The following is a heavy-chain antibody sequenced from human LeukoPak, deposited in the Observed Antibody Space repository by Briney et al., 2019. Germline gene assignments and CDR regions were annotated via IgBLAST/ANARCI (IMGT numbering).Heavy chain of an antibody. J-gene: IGHJ4*02. Sequence: PWGTRSLTCTVFGGAFSSYDWTWIRKPPGKALEGMGYIYYSGSTNYKPSLKSRVTISVDTSKNQFPLKLSSVTAADTAVYYCARHAEVWVATTRGHFDYWGQGTLVTVSS. D-gene: IGHD5-12*01. V-gene: IGHV4-59*08. CDR2: IYYSGST. CDR1: GGAFSSYD. CDR3: ARHAEVWVATTRGHFDY.